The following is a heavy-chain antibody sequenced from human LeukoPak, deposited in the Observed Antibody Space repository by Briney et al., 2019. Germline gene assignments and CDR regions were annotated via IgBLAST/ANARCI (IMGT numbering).Heavy chain of an antibody. CDR1: GFTVSSNY. D-gene: IGHD1-7*01. CDR3: ATSEWELHSDY. J-gene: IGHJ4*02. V-gene: IGHV3-53*01. CDR2: IYSGGNT. Sequence: GGSLRLSCAASGFTVSSNYMSWVRQAPGKGLEWVSVIYSGGNTYYADSVKGRFTVSRDNSKNTLYLQMNSLRAEDTAAYYCATSEWELHSDYWGQGTLVTVSP.